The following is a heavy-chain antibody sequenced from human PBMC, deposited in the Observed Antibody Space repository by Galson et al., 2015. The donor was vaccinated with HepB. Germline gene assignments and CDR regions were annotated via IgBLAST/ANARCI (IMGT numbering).Heavy chain of an antibody. V-gene: IGHV1-8*01. CDR2: MNPNSGNT. Sequence: SVKVSCKASGYTFTSYDINWVRQATGQGLEWMGWMNPNSGNTHYAQKLQGRVTMTTDTSTSTAYMELRSLRSDDTALYYCARDRRTPPLDSRRQEPLVALSS. D-gene: IGHD3-16*02. CDR1: GYTFTSYD. CDR3: ARDRRTPPLDS. J-gene: IGHJ5*01.